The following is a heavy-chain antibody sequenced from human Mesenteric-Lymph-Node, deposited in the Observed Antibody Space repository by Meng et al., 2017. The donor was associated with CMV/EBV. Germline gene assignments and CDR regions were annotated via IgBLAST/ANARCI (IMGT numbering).Heavy chain of an antibody. D-gene: IGHD2-2*01. J-gene: IGHJ1*01. V-gene: IGHV3-13*01. CDR3: ARDLREDIVVVPAAISGYFQH. Sequence: GGSLRLSCAASGFTFSSYDMHWVRQATGKGLEWVSAIGTAGDTYYPGSVKGRFTISRENAKNSLYLQMNSLRAGDTAVYYCARDLREDIVVVPAAISGYFQHWGQGTLVTVSS. CDR1: GFTFSSYD. CDR2: IGTAGDT.